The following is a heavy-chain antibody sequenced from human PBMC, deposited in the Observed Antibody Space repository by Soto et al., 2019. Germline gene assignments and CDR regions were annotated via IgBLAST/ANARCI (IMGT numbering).Heavy chain of an antibody. V-gene: IGHV3-33*01. D-gene: IGHD3-22*01. CDR1: GFTFSSYV. J-gene: IGHJ4*02. CDR2: IWYDGRNT. CDR3: ARTAYYYDSSGYYFDC. Sequence: QVQLVESGGGVVQPGRSLRLYCAASGFTFSSYVMHWVRQAPGKGLEWVAVIWYDGRNTYYADSVKGRFTISRDNSKNRLYLQMNSLRAEDTAVYYCARTAYYYDSSGYYFDCWGQGTLVTVSS.